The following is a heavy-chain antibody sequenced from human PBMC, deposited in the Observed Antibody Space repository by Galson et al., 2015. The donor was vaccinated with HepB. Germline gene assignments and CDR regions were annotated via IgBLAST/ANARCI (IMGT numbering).Heavy chain of an antibody. D-gene: IGHD2-21*01. CDR2: ISDGGDTT. CDR1: GFTFSTFA. Sequence: SLRLSCATSGFTFSTFAMTWVRQAPGRGLEWVSAISDGGDTTYYADSVKGRFSITRDVPKSTLSLQMNSLRAEDTAVYYCAKGDTPWGGFDIWGQGTMVTVSS. J-gene: IGHJ3*02. V-gene: IGHV3-23*01. CDR3: AKGDTPWGGFDI.